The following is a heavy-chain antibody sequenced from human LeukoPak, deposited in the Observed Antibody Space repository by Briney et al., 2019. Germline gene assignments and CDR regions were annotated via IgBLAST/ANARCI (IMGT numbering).Heavy chain of an antibody. V-gene: IGHV1-8*01. J-gene: IGHJ4*02. CDR2: MNPNSGNT. Sequence: ASVKVSCKASGYTFTSYDINWVRQATGQGLGGMGWMNPNSGNTGYAHKFQGRVTITRNTSIMTAYMELSSLRSEDTDVYYCARGPYGAVAGTFGDLDYWGQGTLVTVSS. D-gene: IGHD6-19*01. CDR1: GYTFTSYD. CDR3: ARGPYGAVAGTFGDLDY.